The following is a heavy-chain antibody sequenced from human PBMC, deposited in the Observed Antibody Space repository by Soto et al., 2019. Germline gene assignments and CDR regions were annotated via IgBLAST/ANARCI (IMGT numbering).Heavy chain of an antibody. V-gene: IGHV4-59*01. CDR1: GGSISSYY. D-gene: IGHD6-6*01. J-gene: IGHJ4*02. Sequence: SETLSLTCTVSGGSISSYYLSWIRQPPGKGLEWIGYIYYSGSTNYNPSLKSRVTISVDTSKNQFSLKLSSVTAADTAVYYCARGLVAARAFDYWGQGTLVTVYS. CDR3: ARGLVAARAFDY. CDR2: IYYSGST.